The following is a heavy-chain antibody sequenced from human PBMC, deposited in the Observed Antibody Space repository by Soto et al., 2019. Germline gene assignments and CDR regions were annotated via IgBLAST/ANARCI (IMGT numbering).Heavy chain of an antibody. V-gene: IGHV3-23*01. Sequence: EVQLLESGGGLVQPGGSLRLCCVASGVTFSSYAMNWVRQAPGKGLEWVSDIRGSDDRTYYGDSVKGRFTISRDNSKKKLYLQMNSLRAEDTAVYYCAKAVAATAHVAFGMDVWGQGTTVTVSS. CDR2: IRGSDDRT. CDR1: GVTFSSYA. CDR3: AKAVAATAHVAFGMDV. D-gene: IGHD1-26*01. J-gene: IGHJ6*02.